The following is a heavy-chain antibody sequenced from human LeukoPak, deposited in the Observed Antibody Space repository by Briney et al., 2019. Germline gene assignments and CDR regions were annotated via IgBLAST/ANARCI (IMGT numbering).Heavy chain of an antibody. Sequence: GGSLRLSCAASGFTFSGSAMHWVRQASGKGLEWVGRIRSKANSYATAYAASVKGRFTISRDDSKNTAYLQMNSLKTEDTAVYYCTRRYYDSSGYADYWGQGTLVTVSS. V-gene: IGHV3-73*01. J-gene: IGHJ4*02. CDR1: GFTFSGSA. D-gene: IGHD3-22*01. CDR3: TRRYYDSSGYADY. CDR2: IRSKANSYAT.